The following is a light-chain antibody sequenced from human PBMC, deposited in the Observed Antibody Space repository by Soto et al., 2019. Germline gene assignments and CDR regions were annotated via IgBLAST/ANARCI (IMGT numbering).Light chain of an antibody. CDR1: QSISSW. V-gene: IGKV1-5*01. CDR3: QQYNSYPWT. Sequence: DIQMTQSPSTLSASVGDRVTITCRASQSISSWLAWYQQKPGKAPKLLIYDASSLESGVPSRFSRRGTGTEFPLPISSLQPDDFATYYCQQYNSYPWTFGQGTKVEIK. J-gene: IGKJ1*01. CDR2: DAS.